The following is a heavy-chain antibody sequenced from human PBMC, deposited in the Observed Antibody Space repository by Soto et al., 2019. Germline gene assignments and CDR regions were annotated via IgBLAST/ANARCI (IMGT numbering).Heavy chain of an antibody. D-gene: IGHD3-22*01. V-gene: IGHV3-30*18. Sequence: QVQLVESGGGVVQPGRSLRLSCAVSGFTFKNYGMHWVRQAPGKGLEWVAVIVYDGSYKYYADSVQGRFTISRDNSKNSLYMQMNSLGAKDTAVYYCAKDAYYYDSGGNFEGGYFDYWGQGTLVTVSS. CDR2: IVYDGSYK. CDR3: AKDAYYYDSGGNFEGGYFDY. J-gene: IGHJ4*02. CDR1: GFTFKNYG.